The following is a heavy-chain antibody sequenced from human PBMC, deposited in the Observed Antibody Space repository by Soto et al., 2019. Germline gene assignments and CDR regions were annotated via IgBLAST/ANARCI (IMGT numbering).Heavy chain of an antibody. CDR1: GYTFTSYG. Sequence: QVQLVQSGAEVKKPGASVKVSCKASGYTFTSYGISWVRQAPGQGREWMGWISAYNGNTNYAQKLQGRVTMTTDTSTSTAYMELRSLRSDDTAVYYCARDRGYYDSSGYKPPGYWGQGTLVTVSS. D-gene: IGHD3-22*01. CDR3: ARDRGYYDSSGYKPPGY. V-gene: IGHV1-18*04. CDR2: ISAYNGNT. J-gene: IGHJ4*02.